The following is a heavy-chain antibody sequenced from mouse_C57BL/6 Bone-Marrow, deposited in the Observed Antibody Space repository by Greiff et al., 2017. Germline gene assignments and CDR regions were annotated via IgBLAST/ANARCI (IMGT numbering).Heavy chain of an antibody. V-gene: IGHV1-9*01. D-gene: IGHD1-1*01. CDR3: AGFITTVED. Sequence: QVQLQQSGAELMKPGASVKLSCKATGYTFTGYWIAWVKQRPGHGLEWIGEVLPGSGSTNYNEKFKGKATFTADTSSNTSYMQLSSLTTEDAAIYYCAGFITTVEDWGQGTLVTVSA. CDR2: VLPGSGST. J-gene: IGHJ3*01. CDR1: GYTFTGYW.